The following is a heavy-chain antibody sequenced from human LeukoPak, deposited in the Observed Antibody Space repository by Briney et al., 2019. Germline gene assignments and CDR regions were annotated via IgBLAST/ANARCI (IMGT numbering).Heavy chain of an antibody. D-gene: IGHD6-19*01. CDR1: GGSISSGSYY. CDR2: IYTSGST. V-gene: IGHV4-61*02. Sequence: PSETLSLTCTVSGGSISSGSYYWSWIRQPAGKGLEWIGRIYTSGSTNYNPSLKSRVTISVDTSKNQFSLKLSSVTAADTAVYYCARDLHGIAVAGGLDYWGQGTLVTVSS. CDR3: ARDLHGIAVAGGLDY. J-gene: IGHJ4*02.